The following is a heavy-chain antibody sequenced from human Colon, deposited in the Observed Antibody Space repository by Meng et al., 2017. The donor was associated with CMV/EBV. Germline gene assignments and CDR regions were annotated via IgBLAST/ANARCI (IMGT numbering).Heavy chain of an antibody. CDR3: ARDNVVGSLDH. Sequence: ASVKVSCKTSGYSFTTYGITWVRQTPGQGLEWMGWISGYNGNTTYAQNFQGRVTVTSDTSTSTAYMELRSLRSDDTALYYCARDNVVGSLDHWGPGTLVTVSS. V-gene: IGHV1-18*04. CDR1: GYSFTTYG. D-gene: IGHD2-21*01. J-gene: IGHJ4*02. CDR2: ISGYNGNT.